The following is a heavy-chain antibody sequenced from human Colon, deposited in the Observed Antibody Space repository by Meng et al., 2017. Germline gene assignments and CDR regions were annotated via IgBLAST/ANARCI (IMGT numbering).Heavy chain of an antibody. D-gene: IGHD4-17*01. J-gene: IGHJ5*01. V-gene: IGHV4/OR15-8*02. CDR2: IYHPGDT. Sequence: CTRLLVPPVTTYCVCRVPCGGITSYCWWSWVPPPPGKGLEWIGDIYHPGDTNYTPSRRSRVSISIDTSKNHFSLKLTSVTAADTAVYFCARANYGDYNYFDSWGQGTLVTVSS. CDR1: CGGITSYCW. CDR3: ARANYGDYNYFDS.